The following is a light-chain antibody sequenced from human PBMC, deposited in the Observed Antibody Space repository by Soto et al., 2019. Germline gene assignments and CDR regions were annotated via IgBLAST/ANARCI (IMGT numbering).Light chain of an antibody. Sequence: DIEMIQSPSSMSASVGDRVTITCRARQSLNRWLAWYQQQPETAPKLLIYAESSLQSEVPSRLSGSGSGTDLNLTISSLQPEDFATYYCQQANSFPHTFGGGTKVDIK. CDR3: QQANSFPHT. CDR2: AES. J-gene: IGKJ4*01. CDR1: QSLNRW. V-gene: IGKV1-12*01.